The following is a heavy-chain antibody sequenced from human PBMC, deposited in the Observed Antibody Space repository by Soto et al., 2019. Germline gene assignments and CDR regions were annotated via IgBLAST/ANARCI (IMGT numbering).Heavy chain of an antibody. V-gene: IGHV4-61*01. Sequence: QVQLQESGPGLVKPSETLSLTCTISGGSLSGNSYYCSWIRQPPGKGLEWIGYIYYSGSTHNNPSLESRVTISVDTSKNQFSLKLTSVTAADTAVYYCARASGRITIFGIVIAHYYYGMDVWGQGTTVTVSS. J-gene: IGHJ6*02. CDR3: ARASGRITIFGIVIAHYYYGMDV. D-gene: IGHD3-3*01. CDR2: IYYSGST. CDR1: GGSLSGNSYY.